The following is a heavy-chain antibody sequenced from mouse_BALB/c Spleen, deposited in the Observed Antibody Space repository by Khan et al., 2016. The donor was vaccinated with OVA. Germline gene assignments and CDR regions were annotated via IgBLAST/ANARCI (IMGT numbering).Heavy chain of an antibody. Sequence: EVQLQESGPGLVKPSQSLSLTCTVTGYSITSGYAWNWIRQFPGSKLEWMGYISYSGGTSYNPSLKSRISITRDTSKNQFFLQLISVTNEDTATYYCARGNYYGYYFDYWGQGTTLTVSS. CDR1: GYSITSGYA. J-gene: IGHJ2*01. V-gene: IGHV3-2*02. CDR3: ARGNYYGYYFDY. D-gene: IGHD1-1*01. CDR2: ISYSGGT.